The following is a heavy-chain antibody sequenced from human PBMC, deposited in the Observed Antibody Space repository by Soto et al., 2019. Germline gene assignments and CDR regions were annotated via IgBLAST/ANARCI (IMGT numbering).Heavy chain of an antibody. CDR3: ASHETGISDYYYGMDV. J-gene: IGHJ6*02. CDR2: IHYSGST. V-gene: IGHV4-30-4*08. D-gene: IGHD1-1*01. Sequence: SETLSLTCTVSGDSISSDYYHWTWIRQSPGKGLEWIGYIHYSGSTYYNPSLKSRVTISVDTSKNQFSLKLSSVTAADTAVYYCASHETGISDYYYGMDVWGQGTTVTVSS. CDR1: GDSISSDYYH.